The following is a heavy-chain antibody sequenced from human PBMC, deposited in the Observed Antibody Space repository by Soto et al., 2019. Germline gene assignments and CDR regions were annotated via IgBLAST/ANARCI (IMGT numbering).Heavy chain of an antibody. D-gene: IGHD2-8*01. CDR3: ARGDIVLMVYATYGMDV. J-gene: IGHJ6*02. CDR1: GYTFTSYY. V-gene: IGHV1-46*01. CDR2: INPSGGST. Sequence: ASVKVSCKASGYTFTSYYMHWVRQAPGQGLEWMGIINPSGGSTSYAQKFQGRVTMTRDTSTSTVYMELSSLRSEDTAVYYCARGDIVLMVYATYGMDVWGHGTTVTVSS.